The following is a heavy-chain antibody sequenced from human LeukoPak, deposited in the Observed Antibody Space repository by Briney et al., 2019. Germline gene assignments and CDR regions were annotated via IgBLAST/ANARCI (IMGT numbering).Heavy chain of an antibody. CDR3: ASGVRGVIVGARIDY. Sequence: GGSLRLSCAASGFTFSSYAMHWVRQAPGEGLEWVAVISYDGSNKYYADSVKGRFTISRDNSKNTLYLQMNSLRAEDTAVYYCASGVRGVIVGARIDYWGQGTLVTVSS. D-gene: IGHD3-10*01. V-gene: IGHV3-30*04. CDR1: GFTFSSYA. J-gene: IGHJ4*02. CDR2: ISYDGSNK.